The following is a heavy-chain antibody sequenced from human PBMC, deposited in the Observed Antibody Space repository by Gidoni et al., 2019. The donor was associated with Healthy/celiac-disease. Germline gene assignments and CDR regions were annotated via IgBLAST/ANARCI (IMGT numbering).Heavy chain of an antibody. CDR1: GFPFSSYS. CDR3: AGDRGRYCSGGSCYWRY. V-gene: IGHV3-21*01. J-gene: IGHJ4*02. D-gene: IGHD2-15*01. CDR2: ISSSSSYI. Sequence: EVQLVESGGGLVKPGGSRELSCAASGFPFSSYSMNWVRQAPGKGLEWVSSISSSSSYIDYADSVKGRFTISRDNAKNSLYLQMNSLRAEDTAVYYCAGDRGRYCSGGSCYWRYWGQGTLVTVSS.